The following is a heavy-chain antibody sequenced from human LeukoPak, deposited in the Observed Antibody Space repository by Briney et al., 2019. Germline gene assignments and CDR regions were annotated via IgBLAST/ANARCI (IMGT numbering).Heavy chain of an antibody. CDR1: GYTFTGYY. CDR2: INPKSGGT. Sequence: ASVKDSCKSSGYTFTGYYMHWVRQPPGQGVEWMGGINPKSGGTNYLQKFQGRVTMTRDTSISTAYMELSRLRSDDTAVYYCARATAENDYWGQGTLVTVSS. J-gene: IGHJ4*02. D-gene: IGHD1-14*01. CDR3: ARATAENDY. V-gene: IGHV1-2*02.